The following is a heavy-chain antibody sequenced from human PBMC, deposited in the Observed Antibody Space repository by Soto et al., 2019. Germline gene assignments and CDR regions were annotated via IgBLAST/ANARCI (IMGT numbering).Heavy chain of an antibody. CDR2: INHSGST. J-gene: IGHJ4*02. D-gene: IGHD3-22*01. Sequence: SETLSLTCAVYGGSFSGYYWSWIRQPPGKGLEWIGEINHSGSTNYNPSLKSRVTISVDTSKNQFSLKLSSVTAADTAVYYCARVFYYYDSSGYYVYFDYWGQGTLVTVSS. V-gene: IGHV4-34*01. CDR1: GGSFSGYY. CDR3: ARVFYYYDSSGYYVYFDY.